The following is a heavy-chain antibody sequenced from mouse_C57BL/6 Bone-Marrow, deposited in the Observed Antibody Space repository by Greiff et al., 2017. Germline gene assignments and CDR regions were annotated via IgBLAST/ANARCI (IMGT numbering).Heavy chain of an antibody. D-gene: IGHD1-1*01. CDR2: IYPGDGDT. Sequence: QVQLQQSGPELVKPGASVKISCKASGYAFSSSWMNWVQQRPGKGLEWIGRIYPGDGDTNYNGKFKGKATLTADKSSSTAYMPLSSLTSEDSAVYFCARWFLRYSYAMDYWGQGTSVTVSS. CDR3: ARWFLRYSYAMDY. J-gene: IGHJ4*01. V-gene: IGHV1-82*01. CDR1: GYAFSSSW.